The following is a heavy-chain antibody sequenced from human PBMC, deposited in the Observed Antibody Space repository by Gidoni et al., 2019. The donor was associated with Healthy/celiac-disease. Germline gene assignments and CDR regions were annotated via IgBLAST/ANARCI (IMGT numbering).Heavy chain of an antibody. CDR1: GFTFSNAW. D-gene: IGHD3-22*01. J-gene: IGHJ4*02. CDR3: TTGRRDYYDSSGYYDSPDY. V-gene: IGHV3-15*01. Sequence: EVQLVESGGGLVKPGGSLRLSCAASGFTFSNAWMSWGRQAPGKGLEWVGRIKSKTDGGTTDYAAPVKGRFTISRDDSKNTLYLQMNSLKTEDTAVYYCTTGRRDYYDSSGYYDSPDYWGQGTLVTVSS. CDR2: IKSKTDGGTT.